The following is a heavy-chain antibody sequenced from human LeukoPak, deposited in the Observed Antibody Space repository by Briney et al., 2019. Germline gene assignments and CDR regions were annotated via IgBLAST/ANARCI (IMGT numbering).Heavy chain of an antibody. CDR3: ARDIRISNWNYGHYGMDV. CDR1: GYTFTGYY. Sequence: ASVKVSCKASGYTFTGYYMHWVRQAPGQGLEWMGWINPNSGGTNYAQKSQGRVTMTRDTSISTAYMELSRLRSDDTAVYYCARDIRISNWNYGHYGMDVWGQGTTVTVSS. V-gene: IGHV1-2*02. CDR2: INPNSGGT. J-gene: IGHJ6*02. D-gene: IGHD1-7*01.